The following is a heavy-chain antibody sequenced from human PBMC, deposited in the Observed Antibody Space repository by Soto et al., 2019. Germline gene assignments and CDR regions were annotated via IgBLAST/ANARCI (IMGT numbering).Heavy chain of an antibody. D-gene: IGHD5-18*01. Sequence: GESLKVSCKGSGYSFTSYWIGWVRPIPGKGLEWVGIIYPGDSDTRYSPSFQGQVTISADKSISTAYLQWCSLKASDTAMYYCPSIRVDTARVLWRCDPWSQGTLVTASS. V-gene: IGHV5-51*01. CDR2: IYPGDSDT. CDR1: GYSFTSYW. CDR3: PSIRVDTARVLWRCDP. J-gene: IGHJ5*02.